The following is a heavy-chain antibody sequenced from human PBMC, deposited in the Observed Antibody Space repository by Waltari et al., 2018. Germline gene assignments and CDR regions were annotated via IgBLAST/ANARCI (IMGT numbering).Heavy chain of an antibody. CDR1: GGPISSGSLY. CDR3: ARRVVLHCFDY. CDR2: IYSSGST. D-gene: IGHD3-16*01. V-gene: IGHV4-61*09. Sequence: VQLQESGPGLVKPSQTLVLNLPVPGGPISSGSLYWSWIRQPAGKGLEWIGYIYSSGSTNYNPSLKSRVTISVDTSKNQFSLKLSSVTAADTAVYYCARRVVLHCFDYWGQGTLVTVSS. J-gene: IGHJ4*02.